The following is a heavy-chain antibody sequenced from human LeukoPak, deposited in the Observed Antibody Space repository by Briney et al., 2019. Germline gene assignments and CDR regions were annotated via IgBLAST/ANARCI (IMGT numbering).Heavy chain of an antibody. Sequence: SVKVSCKASGGTFSSYAISWVRQAPGQGLEWMGRIIPILGIANYAQKFQGRVTITADKSTSTAYMELISLRAEDTAVYYCARVGGRYSPLGYWGQGTLVTVSS. CDR2: IIPILGIA. V-gene: IGHV1-69*04. CDR1: GGTFSSYA. CDR3: ARVGGRYSPLGY. D-gene: IGHD3-16*02. J-gene: IGHJ4*02.